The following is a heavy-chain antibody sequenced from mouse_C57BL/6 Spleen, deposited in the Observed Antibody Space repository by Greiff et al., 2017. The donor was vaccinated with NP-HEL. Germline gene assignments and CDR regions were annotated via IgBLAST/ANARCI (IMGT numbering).Heavy chain of an antibody. CDR1: GYTFTSYT. CDR3: ARDKWDWYFDV. Sequence: QVQLQQSGAELARPGASVKMSCKASGYTFTSYTMHWVKQRPGQGLEWIGYINPSSGYTKYNQKFKDKATLTADKSSSTAYMQLSSLTSEDSAVYDCARDKWDWYFDVWGTGTTVTVSS. D-gene: IGHD1-3*01. J-gene: IGHJ1*03. CDR2: INPSSGYT. V-gene: IGHV1-4*01.